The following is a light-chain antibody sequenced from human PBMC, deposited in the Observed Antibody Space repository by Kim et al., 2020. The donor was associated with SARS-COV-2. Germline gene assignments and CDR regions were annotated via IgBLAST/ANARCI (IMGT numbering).Light chain of an antibody. V-gene: IGKV3-11*01. CDR3: QQRSNWPLT. J-gene: IGKJ4*01. CDR2: DAS. CDR1: QSVSNY. Sequence: EIVLTQSPATLSLSPGERATLSFRASQSVSNYLAWYQQKPGQAPRLLIYDASNRATGIPARFSGSGSGTDFTLTISSLEPEDFAVYYCQQRSNWPLTCGGGTKVDIK.